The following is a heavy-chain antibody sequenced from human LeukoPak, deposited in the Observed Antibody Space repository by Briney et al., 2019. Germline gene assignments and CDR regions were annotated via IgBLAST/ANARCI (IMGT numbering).Heavy chain of an antibody. CDR2: INSDGSKI. CDR1: GFTFSSYW. V-gene: IGHV3-74*01. J-gene: IGHJ4*02. D-gene: IGHD6-13*01. Sequence: GGSLRLSCAASGFTFSSYWMHWVRQAPGKGLVWVSRINSDGSKITYADSVKGRFSISRDNAKNTLYLQMNSLRAEDTAVYYCARAPSNSWHNFDSWGQGTLVTVSS. CDR3: ARAPSNSWHNFDS.